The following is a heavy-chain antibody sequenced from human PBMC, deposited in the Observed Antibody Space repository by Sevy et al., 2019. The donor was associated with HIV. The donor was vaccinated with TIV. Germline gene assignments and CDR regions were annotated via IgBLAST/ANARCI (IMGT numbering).Heavy chain of an antibody. CDR3: AKDRRDYGDYEGGDY. CDR1: GFTFSSYG. CDR2: ISYDGSNK. D-gene: IGHD4-17*01. Sequence: GGSVRLSCAASGFTFSSYGMHWVRQAPGKGLEWVAVISYDGSNKYYADSVKGRFTISRDNSKNTLYLQMNSLRAEDTAVYYCAKDRRDYGDYEGGDYWGQGTLVTVSS. J-gene: IGHJ4*02. V-gene: IGHV3-30*18.